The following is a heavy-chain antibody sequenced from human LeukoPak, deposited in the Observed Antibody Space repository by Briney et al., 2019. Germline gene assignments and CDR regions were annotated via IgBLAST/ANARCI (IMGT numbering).Heavy chain of an antibody. Sequence: ASVKVSCRASGYTFTSYYMHWVRQAPGQGLEWMGIINPSSGSTSYAQKFQGRVTMTSDTSTSTVYMELSSLRSEDTAVYYCARGNLERRSRRYFDYWGQGTLVTVSS. CDR1: GYTFTSYY. J-gene: IGHJ4*02. D-gene: IGHD1-1*01. CDR3: ARGNLERRSRRYFDY. CDR2: INPSSGST. V-gene: IGHV1-46*03.